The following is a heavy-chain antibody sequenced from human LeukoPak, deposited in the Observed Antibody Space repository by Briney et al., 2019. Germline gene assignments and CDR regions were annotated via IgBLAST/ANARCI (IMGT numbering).Heavy chain of an antibody. CDR3: ARGGEWEHFDY. D-gene: IGHD1-26*01. V-gene: IGHV1-69*04. Sequence: SVKVSCKASGGTFSSYAVSWVRQAPGQGLEWMGRIIPIFGIANYAQKFQGRVTITADKSTSTAYMELSSLRSEDTAVYYCARGGEWEHFDYWGQGTLVTVSS. J-gene: IGHJ4*02. CDR2: IIPIFGIA. CDR1: GGTFSSYA.